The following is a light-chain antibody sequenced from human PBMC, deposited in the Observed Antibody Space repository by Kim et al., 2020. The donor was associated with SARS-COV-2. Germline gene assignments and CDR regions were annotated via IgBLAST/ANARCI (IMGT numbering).Light chain of an antibody. CDR1: QGISSY. V-gene: IGKV1-12*01. Sequence: DIQMTQSPSSVSASVGDRVTITCRASQGISSYLAWYQQKPGTAPKFLIYAASSLQSGVPSRFSGSGSGTDFTLTISSLQPEDFATYYCKQTDSFPLTFGGGTKVGIK. CDR2: AAS. J-gene: IGKJ4*01. CDR3: KQTDSFPLT.